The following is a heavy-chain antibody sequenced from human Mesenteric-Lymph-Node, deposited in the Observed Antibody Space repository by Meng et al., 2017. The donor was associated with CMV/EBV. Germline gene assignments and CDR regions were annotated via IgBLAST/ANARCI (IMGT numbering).Heavy chain of an antibody. D-gene: IGHD3-9*01. J-gene: IGHJ4*02. CDR1: GYTFIDYY. CDR2: ISPKTGGR. CDR3: ARDRDTDWYSPFDY. Sequence: QVQLVQSGAEEKKPGASVRVSCKASGYTFIDYYINCVRQATGQGLEWMGRISPKTGGRSYAQNFQGRVTMTRDTSINTAYMEVNRLNSDDTAMYYCARDRDTDWYSPFDYWGPGTLVTVSS. V-gene: IGHV1-2*06.